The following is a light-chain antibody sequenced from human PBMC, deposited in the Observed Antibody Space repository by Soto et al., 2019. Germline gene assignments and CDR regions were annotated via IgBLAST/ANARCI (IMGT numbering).Light chain of an antibody. CDR3: SSYAGSNNSV. Sequence: QSALTQPASVSGSPGQSVTISCTGTSTDVGSFNLVSWFQQHPGKAPRLIIYEVTKRPSGVPDRFSGSKSGNTASLTVSGLQAEDEADYYCSSYAGSNNSVFGTGTKLTVL. CDR2: EVT. V-gene: IGLV2-8*01. CDR1: STDVGSFNL. J-gene: IGLJ1*01.